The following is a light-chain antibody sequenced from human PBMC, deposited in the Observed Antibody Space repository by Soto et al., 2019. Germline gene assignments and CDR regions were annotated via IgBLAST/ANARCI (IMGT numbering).Light chain of an antibody. CDR2: DAF. Sequence: EIVLTQSPSTLSVSPGERATLSCRASQGVSSYLAWYQQKPGQAPRLLIYDAFNRATGIPARFSGRGSGPDFTHTISSLEPEEFADEDGQQCSNCRITFGRGPRLDIK. CDR1: QGVSSY. V-gene: IGKV3-11*01. CDR3: QQCSNCRIT. J-gene: IGKJ5*01.